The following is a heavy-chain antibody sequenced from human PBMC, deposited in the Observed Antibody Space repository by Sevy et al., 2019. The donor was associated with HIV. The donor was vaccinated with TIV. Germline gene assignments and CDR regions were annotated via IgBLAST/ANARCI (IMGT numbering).Heavy chain of an antibody. D-gene: IGHD3-3*01. V-gene: IGHV5-51*01. CDR1: GYSFTSYW. CDR3: ARGATIFGFRGGIDY. Sequence: GESLKISCKGSGYSFTSYWIGWVRQMPGKGLEWMGIIYPGDPDTSYSPSFQGQVTISAAKSISTTYLQWSRLKASDTAMDDYARGATIFGFRGGIDYWGQGTLVTVSS. CDR2: IYPGDPDT. J-gene: IGHJ4*02.